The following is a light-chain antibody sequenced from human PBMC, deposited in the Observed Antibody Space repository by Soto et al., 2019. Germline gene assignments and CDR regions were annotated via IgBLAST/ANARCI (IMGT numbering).Light chain of an antibody. CDR3: QQAASFPIP. J-gene: IGKJ5*01. CDR1: QGIKNW. V-gene: IGKV1-12*01. Sequence: EIQMTQSPSYVSASVGDRVTITCRASQGIKNWLAWYQQKPGKAPNLLIYTGSSLQSGVPSRFSGSGPGTDFTLTINSLQPEDFATYYCQQAASFPIPFGQGTRLAIK. CDR2: TGS.